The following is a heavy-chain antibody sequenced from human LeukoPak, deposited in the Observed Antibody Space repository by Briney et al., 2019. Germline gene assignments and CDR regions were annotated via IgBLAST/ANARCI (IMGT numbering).Heavy chain of an antibody. CDR1: GGTFSSYA. J-gene: IGHJ4*02. CDR2: VIPILGIA. Sequence: GASVKVSCKASGGTFSSYAISWVRQAPGQGLEWMGRVIPILGIANYAQKFQGRVTITADKSTSTAYMELSSLRSEDTAVYYYARVGGGYVTDYWGQGTLVTVSS. D-gene: IGHD5-12*01. CDR3: ARVGGGYVTDY. V-gene: IGHV1-69*04.